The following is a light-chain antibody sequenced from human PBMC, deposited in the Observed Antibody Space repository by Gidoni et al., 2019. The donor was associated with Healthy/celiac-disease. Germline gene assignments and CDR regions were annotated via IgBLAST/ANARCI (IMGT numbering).Light chain of an antibody. CDR2: EDN. J-gene: IGLJ3*02. V-gene: IGLV6-57*03. CDR1: SGSIASNY. Sequence: RSSGSIASNYVQWYQQRPGSAPTTVIYEDNQRPSGVPDRFSGSIDGSSNSASLTISGLKTEDEADYYCQSYDNSNRWVFGGGTKLTVL. CDR3: QSYDNSNRWV.